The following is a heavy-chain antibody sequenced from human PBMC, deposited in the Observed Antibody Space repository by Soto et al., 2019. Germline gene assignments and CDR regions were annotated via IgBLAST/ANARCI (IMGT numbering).Heavy chain of an antibody. CDR1: GFTFSSYA. D-gene: IGHD4-4*01. CDR2: ISGSGGST. Sequence: GGSLRLSCAASGFTFSSYAMSWVRQAPGKGLEWVSAISGSGGSTYYADSVKGRFTISRDNSKNTLYLQMNSLRAEDTAVYYCAKGKSTVTTKNTYYFDYWGQGTLVTVSS. V-gene: IGHV3-23*01. CDR3: AKGKSTVTTKNTYYFDY. J-gene: IGHJ4*02.